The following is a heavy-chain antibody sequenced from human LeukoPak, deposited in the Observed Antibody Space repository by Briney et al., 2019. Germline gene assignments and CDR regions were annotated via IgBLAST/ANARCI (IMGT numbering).Heavy chain of an antibody. CDR2: INHSGST. Sequence: SETLSLTCAVSGGSISSSNWWSWVRQPPGKGLEWIGEINHSGSTNYNPSLKSRVTISVDTSKNQFSLKLSSVTAADTAVYYCARSPLRRVYGSGSYYKAPYYYYYYGMDVWGKGTTVTVSS. J-gene: IGHJ6*04. D-gene: IGHD3-10*01. CDR3: ARSPLRRVYGSGSYYKAPYYYYYYGMDV. CDR1: GGSISSSNW. V-gene: IGHV4-4*02.